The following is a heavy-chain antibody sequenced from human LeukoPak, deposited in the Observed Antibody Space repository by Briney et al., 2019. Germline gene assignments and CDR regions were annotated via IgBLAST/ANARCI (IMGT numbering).Heavy chain of an antibody. D-gene: IGHD3-22*01. J-gene: IGHJ4*02. V-gene: IGHV4-4*02. CDR1: GGSISSSNW. CDR3: ARSGDYDSSGYYYFDY. CDR2: IYHSGST. Sequence: PSETLSLTCAVSGGSISSSNWWSWVRQPPGKGLEWIGEIYHSGSTNYNPSLKSRVTISVDKSKNQFSLKLSSVTAADTAVYYCARSGDYDSSGYYYFDYWGQGTLVTVSS.